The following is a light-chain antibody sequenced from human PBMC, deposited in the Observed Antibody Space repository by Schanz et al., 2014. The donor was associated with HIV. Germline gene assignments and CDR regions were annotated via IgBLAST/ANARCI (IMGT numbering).Light chain of an antibody. CDR1: QSVTSD. CDR3: QQYGSP. CDR2: GAS. J-gene: IGKJ3*01. V-gene: IGKV3-15*01. Sequence: EIVMTQSPATLSVSPRERATLSCRASQSVTSDLAWYQQKPGQAPRLLIYGASTRATGIPGRFSGSGSGTDFTLTISRLEPEDFAVYYCQQYGSPFGPGTKVDIK.